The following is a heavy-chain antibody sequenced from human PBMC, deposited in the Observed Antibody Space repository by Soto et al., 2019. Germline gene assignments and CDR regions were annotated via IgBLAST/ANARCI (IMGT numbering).Heavy chain of an antibody. D-gene: IGHD6-13*01. CDR2: INHSGST. CDR3: ARSAGYCSSWYRDGSCSVP. CDR1: GGSFSGYY. Sequence: SETLSLTCVVNGGSFSGYYWAWIRQPPGKGLEWIGEINHSGSTNYNPSLKSRVTISVDASKNQFSLKLSSVTAADTAVYYCARSAGYCSSWYRDGSCSVPRGQGTLVTV. V-gene: IGHV4-34*01. J-gene: IGHJ5*02.